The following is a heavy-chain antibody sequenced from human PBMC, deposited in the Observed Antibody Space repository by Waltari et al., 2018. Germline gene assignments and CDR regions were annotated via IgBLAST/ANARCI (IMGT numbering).Heavy chain of an antibody. CDR1: GFTFSSYA. CDR3: AREMGRARGDY. CDR2: ISYDGSNK. Sequence: QVQLVESGGGVVQPGRSLRLSCAASGFTFSSYAMHWVRQAPGKGLEWVAFISYDGSNKYYADSVKGRFTISRDNSKNTLYLQMNSLRAEDTAVYYCAREMGRARGDYWGQGTLVTVSS. D-gene: IGHD2-8*01. J-gene: IGHJ4*02. V-gene: IGHV3-30-3*01.